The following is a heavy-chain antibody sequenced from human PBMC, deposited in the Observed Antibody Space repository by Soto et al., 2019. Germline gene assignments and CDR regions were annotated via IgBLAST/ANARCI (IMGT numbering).Heavy chain of an antibody. V-gene: IGHV4-31*03. CDR2: IYYSGST. Sequence: SXTLSLTCTVSGGTISSGGYYWSWIRQQPGKALEWIGYIYYSGSTYYNPSLKSRVTISVDTSKNQFSLKLSSVTAADTAVYYCARAGIAARLDYWGQGTLVTVSS. CDR1: GGTISSGGYY. J-gene: IGHJ4*02. CDR3: ARAGIAARLDY. D-gene: IGHD6-6*01.